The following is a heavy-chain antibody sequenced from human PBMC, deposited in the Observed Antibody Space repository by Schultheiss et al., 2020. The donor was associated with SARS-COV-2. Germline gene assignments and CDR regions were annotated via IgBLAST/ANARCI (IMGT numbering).Heavy chain of an antibody. CDR3: ARNHDIAERDYGTFDY. CDR2: IKQDGSEK. J-gene: IGHJ4*02. CDR1: GFTFSSYW. V-gene: IGHV3-7*01. D-gene: IGHD4-17*01. Sequence: GGSLRLSCAASGFTFSSYWMSWVRQAPGKGLEWVANIKQDGSEKYYVDSVKGRFTISRDNAKNSLYLQMNSLRAEDTAVYYCARNHDIAERDYGTFDYWGQGTLVTVSS.